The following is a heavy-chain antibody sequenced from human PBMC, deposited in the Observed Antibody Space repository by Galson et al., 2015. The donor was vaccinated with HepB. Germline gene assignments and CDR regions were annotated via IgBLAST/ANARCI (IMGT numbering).Heavy chain of an antibody. CDR1: GFTFNIYG. V-gene: IGHV3-33*01. CDR3: ARAPVTTGRTYYFDY. D-gene: IGHD1-1*01. CDR2: IWYDGSNK. J-gene: IGHJ4*02. Sequence: SLRLSCAASGFTFNIYGMHWVRQAPGKGLEWLSFIWYDGSNKYYVDSVKGRFTISRDNSKSTLYLQMNSLRAEDTAVYYCARAPVTTGRTYYFDYWGQGTLVTVSS.